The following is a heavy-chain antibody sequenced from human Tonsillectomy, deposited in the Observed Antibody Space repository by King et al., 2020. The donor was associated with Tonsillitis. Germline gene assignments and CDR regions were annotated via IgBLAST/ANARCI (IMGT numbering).Heavy chain of an antibody. J-gene: IGHJ4*02. D-gene: IGHD3-10*01. CDR2: ISYDGTKE. Sequence: QLVQSGGGVVQPGRSLRLSCAASGFSFSTNGMHWGRQAPGKGLEWVAVISYDGTKENYADSVKGRFTISKDNSKNTLYLRMSSLRAEDTAMYFCAKADPYGSGTYYQSLDYWGQGTQVTVSS. V-gene: IGHV3-30*18. CDR1: GFSFSTNG. CDR3: AKADPYGSGTYYQSLDY.